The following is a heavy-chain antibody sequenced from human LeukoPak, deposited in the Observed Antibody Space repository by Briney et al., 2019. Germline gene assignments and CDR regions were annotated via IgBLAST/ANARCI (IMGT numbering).Heavy chain of an antibody. Sequence: ASVKVSCKTSGYSFTGYFMHWVRQAPGQGLEWMGWINHNSGDTKYAQRFQGRVTMTRDTSLNTAYMEMRRLTSDDTAVYYCARVPSMIRGVVNYGMDVWGQGTTVTVSS. CDR1: GYSFTGYF. D-gene: IGHD3-10*01. J-gene: IGHJ6*02. V-gene: IGHV1-2*02. CDR3: ARVPSMIRGVVNYGMDV. CDR2: INHNSGDT.